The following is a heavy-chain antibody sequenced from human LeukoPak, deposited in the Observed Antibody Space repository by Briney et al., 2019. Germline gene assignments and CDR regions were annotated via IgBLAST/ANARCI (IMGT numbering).Heavy chain of an antibody. D-gene: IGHD1-26*01. J-gene: IGHJ3*02. CDR3: ARGIVGATDDAFDI. CDR1: GFTFSSYD. CDR2: IGTAGDT. Sequence: GGSLRLSCAASGFTFSSYDVHWVRQATGKGLEWVSAIGTAGDTYYPGSVKGRFTISRENAKNSLYLQMNSLRAGDTAVYYCARGIVGATDDAFDIWGQGTMVTVSS. V-gene: IGHV3-13*01.